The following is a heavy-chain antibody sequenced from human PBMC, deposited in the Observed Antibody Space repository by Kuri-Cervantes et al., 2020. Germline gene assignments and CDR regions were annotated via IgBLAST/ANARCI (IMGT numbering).Heavy chain of an antibody. D-gene: IGHD1-26*01. CDR2: IKSKADGGTT. V-gene: IGHV3-15*01. Sequence: SWIRQPPGKGLEWVGRIKSKADGGTTDYAAPVKGRFTISRDDSKNTQYLQMNSLKIDDTAVYYCTASDQWDFDYWGQGALVTVSS. CDR3: TASDQWDFDY. J-gene: IGHJ4*02.